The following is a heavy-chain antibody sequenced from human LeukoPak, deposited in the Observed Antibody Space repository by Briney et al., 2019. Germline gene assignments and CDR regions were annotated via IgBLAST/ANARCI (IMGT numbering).Heavy chain of an antibody. Sequence: ASVKVSCKASGYTFTNYYIHWVRQAPGQGLEWTGIINPSGGSTSYAQKFQGRVTMTRATSTSTVYMELSSLRSEDTAVYYCAREGPYSDSSRSRFDYWGQGTLVTVSS. D-gene: IGHD6-6*01. CDR2: INPSGGST. V-gene: IGHV1-46*01. CDR3: AREGPYSDSSRSRFDY. CDR1: GYTFTNYY. J-gene: IGHJ4*02.